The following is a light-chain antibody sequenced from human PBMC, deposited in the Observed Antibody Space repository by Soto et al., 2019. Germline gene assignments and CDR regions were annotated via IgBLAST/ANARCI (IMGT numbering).Light chain of an antibody. CDR1: QSVSSNY. V-gene: IGKV3-20*01. CDR3: QQYGRSPPFA. J-gene: IGKJ2*01. Sequence: EIVLTQSPGTLSLSPGDRATLSCRASQSVSSNYIAWYQQNPGQAPRLLISGASTRAPGIPDRFSGSGSGTDFTLTISRLEPEDFAVYFCQQYGRSPPFAFGQGTKVEIK. CDR2: GAS.